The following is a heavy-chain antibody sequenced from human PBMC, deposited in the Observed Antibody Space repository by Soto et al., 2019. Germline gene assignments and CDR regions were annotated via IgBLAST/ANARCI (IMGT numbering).Heavy chain of an antibody. V-gene: IGHV4-34*01. CDR2: ITHSGST. J-gene: IGHJ5*01. Sequence: QVQLHQWGAGLLKPSETLSLPCSVYGGSFGVYYWSWLRQPHGTGLVWIGEITHSGSTNNNPSLKSRVTISVDTSKNQFSLKLSSVTAADMAVYYCARGQRDENWFDSWGQGTLVTVSS. CDR1: GGSFGVYY. CDR3: ARGQRDENWFDS.